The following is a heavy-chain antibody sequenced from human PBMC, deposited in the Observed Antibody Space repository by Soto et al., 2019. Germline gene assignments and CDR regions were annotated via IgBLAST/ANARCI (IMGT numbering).Heavy chain of an antibody. Sequence: SETLSLTGTVSGGSFTSGGYYWSWIRQRPGKGLEWIGYISYIGDTNYNPSLQSRVTISADASRSHFSLKLSSVSAADTAVYYCARRIGGENYGFDSFGQGILVTFCS. CDR3: ARRIGGENYGFDS. CDR2: ISYIGDT. J-gene: IGHJ4*02. CDR1: GGSFTSGGYY. V-gene: IGHV4-31*03. D-gene: IGHD3-10*01.